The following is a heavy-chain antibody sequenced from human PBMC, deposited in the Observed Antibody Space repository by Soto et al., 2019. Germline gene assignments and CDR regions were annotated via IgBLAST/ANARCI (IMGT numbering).Heavy chain of an antibody. D-gene: IGHD1-20*01. CDR1: GYRFSSYY. CDR3: VRSNWNDPEPSDV. Sequence: SVKVPCKPSGYRFSSYYIHWVREGPGQGLEWMGNITPSGGTTTYAQKFQGRVTMTRDTSTTSVYMELSSLRSEDTAVYFCVRSNWNDPEPSDVWG. CDR2: ITPSGGTT. V-gene: IGHV1-46*01. J-gene: IGHJ3*01.